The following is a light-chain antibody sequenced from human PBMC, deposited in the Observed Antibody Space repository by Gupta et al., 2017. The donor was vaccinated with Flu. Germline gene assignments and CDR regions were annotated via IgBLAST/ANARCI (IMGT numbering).Light chain of an antibody. Sequence: ALTLPAPPSGSPGHSITISCTGTSSDVGGYNHVSWYQQHPGKAPKLMIYEVSKRPSGVSNRFSGSKSGNTASLTISGLQAEDEADYYCSSYTSSSIYVFGTGTKVTVL. J-gene: IGLJ1*01. V-gene: IGLV2-14*01. CDR2: EVS. CDR1: SSDVGGYNH. CDR3: SSYTSSSIYV.